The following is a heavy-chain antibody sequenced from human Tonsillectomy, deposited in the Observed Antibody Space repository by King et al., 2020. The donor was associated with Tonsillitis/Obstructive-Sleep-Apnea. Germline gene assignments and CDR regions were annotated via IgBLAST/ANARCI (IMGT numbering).Heavy chain of an antibody. J-gene: IGHJ3*02. CDR3: ARDVYDSTDTFDI. CDR1: GYTFTRYG. V-gene: IGHV1-18*01. CDR2: ISGYNGNT. Sequence: VQLVESGGEVKQPGASVKVSCKASGYTFTRYGISWVRQAPGQGLEWMGWISGYNGNTYYAQKLQGRVTITTYTSTNTTYMELRSLRSDDTAVYYCARDVYDSTDTFDIWGQGTMVTVSS. D-gene: IGHD3-22*01.